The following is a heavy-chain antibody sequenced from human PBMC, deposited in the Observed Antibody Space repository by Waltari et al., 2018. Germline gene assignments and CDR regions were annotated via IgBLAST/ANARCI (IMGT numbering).Heavy chain of an antibody. Sequence: EVQLVESGGGLVQPGGSLRLSCAASGISFSSFWMTWVRQAPGKGLGWVANRKQERSEEYYVDSGKGRFTISKDNAKNSLYLQMNGLRAEDTAVYFCARERRGQSGWYYFDFWGQGSLVTVSS. CDR1: GISFSSFW. V-gene: IGHV3-7*01. CDR2: RKQERSEE. D-gene: IGHD6-19*01. CDR3: ARERRGQSGWYYFDF. J-gene: IGHJ4*02.